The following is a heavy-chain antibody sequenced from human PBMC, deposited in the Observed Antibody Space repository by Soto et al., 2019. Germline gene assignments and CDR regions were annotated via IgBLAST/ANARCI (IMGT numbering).Heavy chain of an antibody. V-gene: IGHV3-9*01. J-gene: IGHJ4*02. CDR2: ISWNSGSI. Sequence: GGSLRLSCAASGFTFDDYAMHWVRQAPGKGLEWVSGISWNSGSIGYADSVKGRFTISRDNAKNSLYLQMNSLRAEDTALYYCAKGGPTYYYDSSGYSGDFFDYWGQGTLVTVSS. CDR3: AKGGPTYYYDSSGYSGDFFDY. CDR1: GFTFDDYA. D-gene: IGHD3-22*01.